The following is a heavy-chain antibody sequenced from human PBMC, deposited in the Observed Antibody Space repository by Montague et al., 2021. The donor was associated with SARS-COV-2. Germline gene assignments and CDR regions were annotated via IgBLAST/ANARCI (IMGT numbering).Heavy chain of an antibody. Sequence: SETLSLTCTVSGGSISSYYGSWIRQPPGKGLEWIGYIYYSGSTNYNPSLKSRVTISVDTSKNQFSLKLSSVTAADTAVYYCARHPIGSFPRYGMDVWGQGTTVTVSS. CDR1: GGSISSYY. V-gene: IGHV4-59*08. CDR2: IYYSGST. CDR3: ARHPIGSFPRYGMDV. J-gene: IGHJ6*02. D-gene: IGHD2-15*01.